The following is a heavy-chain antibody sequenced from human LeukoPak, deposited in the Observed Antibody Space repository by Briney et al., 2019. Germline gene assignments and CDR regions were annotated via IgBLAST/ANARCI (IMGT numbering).Heavy chain of an antibody. CDR1: GFTFSSYD. CDR3: ARVKYYYDSSGYDY. Sequence: GGSLRLSCAATGFTFSSYDIHWVRQATGKGLEWVSAIGTAGDTYYPGSVKGRFTISRENAKNSLYLQMNSLRAGDTAVYYCARVKYYYDSSGYDYWGQGTLVTVSS. J-gene: IGHJ4*02. D-gene: IGHD3-22*01. CDR2: IGTAGDT. V-gene: IGHV3-13*01.